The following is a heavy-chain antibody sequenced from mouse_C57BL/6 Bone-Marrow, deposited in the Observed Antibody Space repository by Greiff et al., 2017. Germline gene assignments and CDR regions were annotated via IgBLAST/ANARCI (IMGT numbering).Heavy chain of an antibody. CDR1: GYTFTSYW. CDR2: IDPSASYT. J-gene: IGHJ2*01. Sequence: QVQLKQPGAELVKPGASVKLSCKASGYTFTSYWMPWVKQRPGQGLEWIGEIDPSASYTNYTQKFKGKATLTVDTSSSTAYMQLSSLTSEDSAVYYGAREGITTVVGNFDDWGQGTTLTVSS. V-gene: IGHV1-50*01. CDR3: AREGITTVVGNFDD. D-gene: IGHD1-1*01.